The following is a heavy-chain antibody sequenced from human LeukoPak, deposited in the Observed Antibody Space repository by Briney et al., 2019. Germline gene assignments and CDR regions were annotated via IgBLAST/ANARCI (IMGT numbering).Heavy chain of an antibody. Sequence: GGSLRLSCAASGFTFTSYSMNWVRQAPGKGLEWVSTISGSGGSTYYADSVKGRFTISRDNSKDTLYLQMNSLRAEDTAVYYCAKVDSSGWYRSAQGYFDYWGQGTLVTVSS. J-gene: IGHJ4*02. CDR1: GFTFTSYS. D-gene: IGHD6-19*01. V-gene: IGHV3-23*01. CDR3: AKVDSSGWYRSAQGYFDY. CDR2: ISGSGGST.